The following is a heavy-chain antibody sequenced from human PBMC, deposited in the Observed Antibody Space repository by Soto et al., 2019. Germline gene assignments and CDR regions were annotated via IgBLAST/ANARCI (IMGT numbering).Heavy chain of an antibody. CDR3: AKDLHWFAMDV. J-gene: IGHJ6*02. Sequence: PGGSLILSCVASGFPFSNYYMDWVRQAPGKGLEWVAVISGSEDNIHYADSVKGRFTISRDNSMNTLYLQMNSLRADDTAIYYCAKDLHWFAMDVWGQGTTVPVSS. V-gene: IGHV3-23*01. CDR1: GFPFSNYY. CDR2: ISGSEDNI. D-gene: IGHD3-10*01.